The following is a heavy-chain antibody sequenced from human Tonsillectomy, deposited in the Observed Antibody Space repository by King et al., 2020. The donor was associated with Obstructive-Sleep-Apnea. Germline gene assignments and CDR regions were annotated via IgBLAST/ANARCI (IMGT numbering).Heavy chain of an antibody. Sequence: QLQESGPGLVKPSETLSLTCTVSGGSISSYYWSWIRQPPGKGLEWIGYIYYSGSTSYNPSLKSRVTISVDTSKNQFSLKLSSVTAADTAVYYCARDTPFFNYYESTGLRSYGLDIWGQGTMVTVSS. CDR3: ARDTPFFNYYESTGLRSYGLDI. V-gene: IGHV4-59*01. D-gene: IGHD3-22*01. J-gene: IGHJ3*02. CDR1: GGSISSYY. CDR2: IYYSGST.